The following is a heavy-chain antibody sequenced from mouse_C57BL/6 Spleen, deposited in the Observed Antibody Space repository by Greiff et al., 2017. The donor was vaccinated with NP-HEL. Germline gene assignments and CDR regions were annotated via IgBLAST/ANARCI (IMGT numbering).Heavy chain of an antibody. CDR2: ISSGSSTI. CDR1: GFTFSDYG. CDR3: ARTGTEGYFDV. D-gene: IGHD4-1*01. J-gene: IGHJ1*03. Sequence: EVKLVESGGGLVKPGGSLKLSCAASGFTFSDYGMHWVRQAPEKGLEWVAYISSGSSTIYYADTVKGRFTISRDNAKNTLFLQMPSLRSEDTAMYYCARTGTEGYFDVWGTGTTVTVSS. V-gene: IGHV5-17*01.